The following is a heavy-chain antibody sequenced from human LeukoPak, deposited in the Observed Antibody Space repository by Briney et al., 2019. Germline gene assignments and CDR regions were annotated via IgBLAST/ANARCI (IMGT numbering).Heavy chain of an antibody. J-gene: IGHJ4*02. V-gene: IGHV3-21*01. CDR2: ISSSSSYI. CDR3: ASRQGFDY. CDR1: GFTFSSYS. Sequence: TGGSLRLSWAASGFTFSSYSMNWVRQAPGKGLEWVSSISSSSSYIYYADSVKGRFTISRDNAKNSLYLQMNSLRAEDTAVYYCASRQGFDYWGQGTLVTVSS.